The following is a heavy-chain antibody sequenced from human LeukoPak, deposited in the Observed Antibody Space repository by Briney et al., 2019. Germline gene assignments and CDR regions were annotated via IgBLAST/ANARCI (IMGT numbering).Heavy chain of an antibody. CDR3: ARSNHADDF. D-gene: IGHD1-14*01. J-gene: IGHJ4*02. CDR1: VFTFSDYW. V-gene: IGHV3-74*03. CDR2: INTSGSST. Sequence: GGSLRLSCAASVFTFSDYWTHSVRQVPGKGLVWVSRINTSGSSTTYADSVKGRFTISRDNAKNTLYLQMDSLRAEDTGVYYCARSNHADDFWGQGTLVTVSP.